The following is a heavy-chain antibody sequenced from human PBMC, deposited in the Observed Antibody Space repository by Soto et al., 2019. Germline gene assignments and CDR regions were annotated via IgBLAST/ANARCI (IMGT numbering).Heavy chain of an antibody. CDR2: IIPIFGTA. J-gene: IGHJ5*02. CDR3: ARWANAYCGGDCYFAVFDP. D-gene: IGHD2-21*02. CDR1: GGTFSSYA. Sequence: QVQLVQSGAEVKKPGSSVKVSCKASGGTFSSYAISWVRQAPGQGLEWMGGIIPIFGTANYAQKFQGRVTITADESTSTAYMELSSLRSDDTAVYYCARWANAYCGGDCYFAVFDPWGQGTLVTVSS. V-gene: IGHV1-69*12.